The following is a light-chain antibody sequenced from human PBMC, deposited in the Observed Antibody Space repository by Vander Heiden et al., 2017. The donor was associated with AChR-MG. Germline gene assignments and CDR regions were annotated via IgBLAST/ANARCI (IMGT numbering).Light chain of an antibody. CDR1: SSNIGTNT. Sequence: QSALTQPPSASGTPGQRVTFSCSGSSSNIGTNTVNWYQQFPGTAPKLLIYSNNHRPSGVPDRFSGSKSGTSASLAISGLQSEDEADYYCGTWDDSLSGVVFGGGTKLTVL. CDR2: SNN. CDR3: GTWDDSLSGVV. V-gene: IGLV1-44*01. J-gene: IGLJ2*01.